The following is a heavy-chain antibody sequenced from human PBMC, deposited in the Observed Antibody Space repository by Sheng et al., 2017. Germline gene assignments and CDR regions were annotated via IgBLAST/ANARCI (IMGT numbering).Heavy chain of an antibody. CDR2: ISPYNGKK. CDR3: ARAVVVVSPYYYMDV. D-gene: IGHD2-15*01. J-gene: IGHJ6*03. V-gene: IGHV1-18*01. Sequence: QVDLVQSGSEVKEPGASVKVSCRASGYRFTSYAISWVRQAPGQGLEWMGWISPYNGKKXNAQKLQGRITMTTDTSTNTAYMELRRLRPDDTAIYYCARAVVVVSPYYYMDVWGRGTTVTVSS. CDR1: GYRFTSYA.